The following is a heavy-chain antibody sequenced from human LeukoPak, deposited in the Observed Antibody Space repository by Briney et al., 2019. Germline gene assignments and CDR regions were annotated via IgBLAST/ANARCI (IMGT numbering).Heavy chain of an antibody. Sequence: GASVKVSCKASGYTFTSYAMIWVRQAPGQGHEWMGIINPSGGSTSYAQKFQGRVTMTRDTSTSTVYMELSSLRSEDTAVYYCASSEGITGGSYFDYWGQGTLVTVSS. V-gene: IGHV1-46*01. CDR3: ASSEGITGGSYFDY. CDR1: GYTFTSYA. J-gene: IGHJ4*02. D-gene: IGHD2-8*02. CDR2: INPSGGST.